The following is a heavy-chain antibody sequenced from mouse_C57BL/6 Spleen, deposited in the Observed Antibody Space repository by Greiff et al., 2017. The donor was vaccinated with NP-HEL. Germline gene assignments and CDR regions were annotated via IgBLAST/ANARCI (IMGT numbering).Heavy chain of an antibody. V-gene: IGHV1-80*01. CDR3: ARRGFKDSSFDY. Sequence: QVQLQQSGAELVKPGASVKISCKASGYAFSSYWMNWVKQRPGKGLEWIGQIYPGDGDTNYNGKFKGKATLTADKSSSTAYMQLSSLTSEDSAVYFCARRGFKDSSFDYWGQGTTLTVSS. J-gene: IGHJ2*01. CDR1: GYAFSSYW. CDR2: IYPGDGDT.